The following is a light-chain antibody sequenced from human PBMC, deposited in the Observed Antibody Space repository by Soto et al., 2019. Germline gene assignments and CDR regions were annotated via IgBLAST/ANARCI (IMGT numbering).Light chain of an antibody. CDR3: QQYNNWLRG. V-gene: IGKV3-15*01. CDR1: QSVNAN. Sequence: EIVMTQSPATLSVSPGERATLSCRASQSVNANLAWYQQKPGQAPRLLIYGASTRATGIPARFSGSGSGTEFTLTISSLQSEDFAVYYCQQYNNWLRGFGQGTKVEIK. CDR2: GAS. J-gene: IGKJ1*01.